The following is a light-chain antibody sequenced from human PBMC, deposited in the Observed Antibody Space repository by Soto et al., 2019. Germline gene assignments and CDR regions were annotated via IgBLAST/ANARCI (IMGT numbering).Light chain of an antibody. CDR2: HAS. J-gene: IGKJ1*01. Sequence: DIQMTQSPSTLSASVGDRVTITCRASHSITNWLAWYQQKPGKAPKVLIYHASNLQSGVPSRFSGSGSGTEFTLTISSLQPDDFATYYCQQYNSYSFGQGTKVDIK. CDR1: HSITNW. CDR3: QQYNSYS. V-gene: IGKV1-5*01.